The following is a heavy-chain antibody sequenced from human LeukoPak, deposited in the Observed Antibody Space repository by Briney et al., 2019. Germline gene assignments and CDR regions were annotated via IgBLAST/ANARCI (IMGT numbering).Heavy chain of an antibody. J-gene: IGHJ4*02. CDR3: AKDLRPSGRWLQSATFDY. V-gene: IGHV3-74*01. CDR2: INTDGSST. D-gene: IGHD5-24*01. CDR1: GFTFSSYW. Sequence: QTGGSLRLSCAASGFTFSSYWMHWVRQAPGKGLVWVSRINTDGSSTSYADSVKGRFTISRDNAKSTLYLQMNSLRAEDTAVYYCAKDLRPSGRWLQSATFDYWGQGTLVTVSS.